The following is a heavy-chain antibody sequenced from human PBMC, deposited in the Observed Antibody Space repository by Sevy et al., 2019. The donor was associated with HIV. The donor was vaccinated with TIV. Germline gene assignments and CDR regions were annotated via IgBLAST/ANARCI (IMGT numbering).Heavy chain of an antibody. Sequence: SETLSLTCTVSGGSVSRSTYYWGWIRQPPGKGLEWIGSIYYSGSTYYNPSLKSRVTISVDTSKNQFSLKLSSVTAADTAVYYCAGGGGPRSPPTSWGQGTLVTVSS. D-gene: IGHD3-10*01. CDR2: IYYSGST. J-gene: IGHJ4*02. CDR1: GGSVSRSTYY. V-gene: IGHV4-39*07. CDR3: AGGGGPRSPPTS.